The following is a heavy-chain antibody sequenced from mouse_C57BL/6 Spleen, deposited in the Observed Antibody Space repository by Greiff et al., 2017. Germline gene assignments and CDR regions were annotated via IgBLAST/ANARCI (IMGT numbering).Heavy chain of an antibody. J-gene: IGHJ3*01. CDR3: ARLGGNPFAY. V-gene: IGHV1-81*01. CDR2: IYPRSGNT. Sequence: VKLMESGAELARPGASVKLSCKASGYTFTSYGISWVKQRTGQGLAWIGEIYPRSGNTYYNEKFKGKATLTADKSSSTAYMELRSLTSEDSAVYFCARLGGNPFAYWGQGTLVTVSA. D-gene: IGHD1-1*02. CDR1: GYTFTSYG.